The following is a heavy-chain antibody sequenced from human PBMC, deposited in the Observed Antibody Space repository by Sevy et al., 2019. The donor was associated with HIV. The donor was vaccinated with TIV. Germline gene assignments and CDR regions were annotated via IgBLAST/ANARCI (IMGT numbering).Heavy chain of an antibody. CDR1: GFNFNDYW. D-gene: IGHD6-6*01. Sequence: GGSLRLSCAASGFNFNDYWMNWVRQAPGKGLEWVANINQAGSAKYYVDSAKGRFTISRDNAKNSLYLQMNSLRADDTAVYYCARDSPPYTSTYSSSYIWGQGTLVTVSS. CDR3: ARDSPPYTSTYSSSYI. J-gene: IGHJ4*02. CDR2: INQAGSAK. V-gene: IGHV3-7*03.